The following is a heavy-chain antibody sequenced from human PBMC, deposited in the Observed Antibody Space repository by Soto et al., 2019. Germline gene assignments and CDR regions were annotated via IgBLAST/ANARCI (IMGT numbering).Heavy chain of an antibody. CDR1: GFTFSTYW. V-gene: IGHV3-7*03. J-gene: IGHJ4*02. CDR3: ARGYSGEDF. Sequence: EVQLVESGGGLVQPGGSLRLSCAASGFTFSTYWMSWVRQAPGKGLEWVASMKADGSEIYYVDSVKGRFTISRDNAKNSLYLEMNSLRAEDSAIDYCARGYSGEDFWGQGTLVTVSS. D-gene: IGHD6-25*01. CDR2: MKADGSEI.